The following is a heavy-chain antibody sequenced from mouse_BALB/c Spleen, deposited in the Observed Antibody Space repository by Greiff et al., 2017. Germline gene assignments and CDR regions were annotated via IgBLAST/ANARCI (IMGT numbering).Heavy chain of an antibody. J-gene: IGHJ2*01. CDR2: ISSGGSYT. V-gene: IGHV5-9-4*01. CDR3: ARDPNDGYYFDY. Sequence: EVQGVESGGGLVKPGGSLKLSCAASGFTFSSYAMSWVRQSPEKRLEWVAEISSGGSYTYYPDTVTGRFTISRDNAKNTLYLEMSSLRSEDTAMYYCARDPNDGYYFDYWGQGTTLTVSS. D-gene: IGHD2-3*01. CDR1: GFTFSSYA.